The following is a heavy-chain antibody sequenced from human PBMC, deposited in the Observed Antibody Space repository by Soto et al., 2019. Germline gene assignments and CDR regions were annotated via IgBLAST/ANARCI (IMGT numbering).Heavy chain of an antibody. J-gene: IGHJ3*02. V-gene: IGHV3-53*01. Sequence: VGSLRLSCAAFGFTVSGKKYVAWVRQAPGKGLEWVSALYDLDGTYYADSVKGRFTTSSDSSRTTVYLQMNSLRPDDTAVYSCATWHLQEHAYDIWGQGTMVTVSS. CDR2: LYDLDGT. D-gene: IGHD1-1*01. CDR1: GFTVSGKKY. CDR3: ATWHLQEHAYDI.